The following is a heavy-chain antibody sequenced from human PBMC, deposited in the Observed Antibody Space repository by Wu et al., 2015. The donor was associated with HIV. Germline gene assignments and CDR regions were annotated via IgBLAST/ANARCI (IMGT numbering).Heavy chain of an antibody. CDR2: ISAYNGNT. Sequence: QVQLVQSGAEVKKPGPQLKVSCKASGYTFTSYGISWVRQAPGQGLEWMGWISAYNGNTNYAQKLQGRVTMTTDTSTSTAYMELRSLRSDDTAVYYCASIRSGERGWLGMDVWGQGTTVTVSS. D-gene: IGHD3-16*01. CDR3: ASIRSGERGWLGMDV. CDR1: GYTFTSYG. V-gene: IGHV1-18*01. J-gene: IGHJ6*02.